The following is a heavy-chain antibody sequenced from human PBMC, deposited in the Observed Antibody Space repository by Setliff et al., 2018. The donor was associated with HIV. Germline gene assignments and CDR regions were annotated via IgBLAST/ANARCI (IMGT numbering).Heavy chain of an antibody. CDR2: IYHSGNT. V-gene: IGHV4-30-2*01. Sequence: ASETLSLTCTVSGGFISTGGYSWSWIRQPPGKGLEWIGYIYHSGNTYYNPSLKSRVSISVDRSKNHFSLRLSSVTAADTAVYYCAVLTHYYGSGSSGPTDYYYYMDVWGKGTTVTVSS. D-gene: IGHD3-10*01. CDR3: AVLTHYYGSGSSGPTDYYYYMDV. CDR1: GGFISTGGYS. J-gene: IGHJ6*03.